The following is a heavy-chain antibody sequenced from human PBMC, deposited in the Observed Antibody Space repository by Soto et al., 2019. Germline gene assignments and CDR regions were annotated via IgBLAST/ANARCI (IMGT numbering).Heavy chain of an antibody. CDR3: ARDASTLRYFDRFDY. D-gene: IGHD3-9*01. CDR1: GFTFSDYT. Sequence: GGSLRLSCAASGFTFSDYTMNWVRQAPGKGLEWVSYISSSSSTIYYADSVKGRFTISRDNAKNLLYLQMNSLRDEDTAVYYCARDASTLRYFDRFDYWGQGTLVTVSS. V-gene: IGHV3-48*02. CDR2: ISSSSSTI. J-gene: IGHJ4*02.